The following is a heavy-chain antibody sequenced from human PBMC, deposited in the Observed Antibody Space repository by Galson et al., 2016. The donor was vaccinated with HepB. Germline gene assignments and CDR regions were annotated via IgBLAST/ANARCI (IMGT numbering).Heavy chain of an antibody. V-gene: IGHV3-64D*06. CDR2: ISNNGSRV. Sequence: SLRLSCAASGFTFSRYPMHWVRQAPGKGLEYISDISNNGSRVYYADSVKGRFTISRDNSQNTVFLQMNSLRAEDTAVYYCVKDNDHYLFDLWGEGTLVIVSP. D-gene: IGHD2-21*01. J-gene: IGHJ4*02. CDR3: VKDNDHYLFDL. CDR1: GFTFSRYP.